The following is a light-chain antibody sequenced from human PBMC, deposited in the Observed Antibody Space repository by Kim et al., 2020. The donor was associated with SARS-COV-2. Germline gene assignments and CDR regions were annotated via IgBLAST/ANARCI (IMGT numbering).Light chain of an antibody. CDR1: QSLVYGEGKAN. J-gene: IGKJ3*01. CDR2: KVS. V-gene: IGKV2-30*01. Sequence: PSAIRCTSRQSLVYGEGKANLNWFYLRPGQSPRRLNCKVSTRYSGVPVRFSGSGSGTDFTLQISWVEAEDVGIYYGLLGTRWPFTFGPGTRVDIK. CDR3: LLGTRWPFT.